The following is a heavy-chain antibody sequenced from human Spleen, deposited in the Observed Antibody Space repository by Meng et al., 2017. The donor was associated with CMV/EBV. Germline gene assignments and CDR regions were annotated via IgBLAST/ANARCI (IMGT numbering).Heavy chain of an antibody. Sequence: ASGFPFSNYWMHWVRQAPGKGLVWVSHISVDGSITNYADSVKGRFTISRDNAKNTLYLQMNSLRAEDTAVYYCARGSSSSGGRWFDPWGQGALVTVSS. D-gene: IGHD6-6*01. CDR2: ISVDGSIT. V-gene: IGHV3-74*01. J-gene: IGHJ5*02. CDR1: GFPFSNYW. CDR3: ARGSSSSGGRWFDP.